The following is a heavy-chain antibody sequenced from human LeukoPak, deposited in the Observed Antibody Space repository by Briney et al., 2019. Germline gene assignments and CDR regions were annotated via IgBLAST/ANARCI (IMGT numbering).Heavy chain of an antibody. J-gene: IGHJ4*02. D-gene: IGHD3-22*01. CDR2: IYPGDSDT. CDR3: ARTYYYDSSGYSAFDY. CDR1: GYIFTSYW. Sequence: GESLKISCKGSGYIFTSYWIGWVRQMPGKGLEWMGIIYPGDSDTRYSPSFQGQVTISADKSISTAYLQWSSLKASDTAMYYCARTYYYDSSGYSAFDYWGQGTLVTVSS. V-gene: IGHV5-51*01.